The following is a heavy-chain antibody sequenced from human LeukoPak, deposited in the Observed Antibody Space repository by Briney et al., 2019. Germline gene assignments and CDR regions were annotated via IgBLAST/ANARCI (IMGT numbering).Heavy chain of an antibody. CDR1: GGSISSGDYY. CDR3: ARAPLYNWNSYYYMDV. CDR2: IYYSGST. Sequence: PSETLSLTCTVSGGSISSGDYYWSWIRQPPGKGLEWIGYIYYSGSTYYNPSLKSRVTISVDTSKNQFSLKQSSVTAADTAVYYCARAPLYNWNSYYYMDVWGKGTTVTVSS. V-gene: IGHV4-30-4*08. D-gene: IGHD1-7*01. J-gene: IGHJ6*03.